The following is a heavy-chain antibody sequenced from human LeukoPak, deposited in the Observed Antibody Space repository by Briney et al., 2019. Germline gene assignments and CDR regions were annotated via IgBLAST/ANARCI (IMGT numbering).Heavy chain of an antibody. V-gene: IGHV3-21*01. D-gene: IGHD2-15*01. J-gene: IGHJ3*02. Sequence: GGSLRLSCAASGFTFSSYSMNWVRQAPGKGLVWVSSITSSSGYTYYADSLKGRFTISRDNAKNSLYLQMNSLRAEDTAVYYCARGGLGHHDAFDIWGQGTMVTVSS. CDR3: ARGGLGHHDAFDI. CDR1: GFTFSSYS. CDR2: ITSSSGYT.